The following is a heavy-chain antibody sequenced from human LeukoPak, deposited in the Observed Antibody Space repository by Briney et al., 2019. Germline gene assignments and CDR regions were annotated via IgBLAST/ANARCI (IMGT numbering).Heavy chain of an antibody. J-gene: IGHJ4*02. CDR3: ARVGFSDSSGFPLDY. CDR2: IRSDGSST. V-gene: IGHV3-74*01. CDR1: GFTLSSYW. Sequence: GGSLRLSCAASGFTLSSYWMHWVRQAPGKGLLWVSRIRSDGSSTSYADSVKGRFTISRDNAKNTLYLQMNGLRAEDTAVYYCARVGFSDSSGFPLDYWGQGTLVTVSS. D-gene: IGHD3-22*01.